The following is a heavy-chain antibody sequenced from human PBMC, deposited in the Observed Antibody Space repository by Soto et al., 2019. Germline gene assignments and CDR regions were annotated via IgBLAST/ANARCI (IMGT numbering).Heavy chain of an antibody. CDR3: ARVAVAGTVKNYFDY. D-gene: IGHD6-19*01. V-gene: IGHV3-33*01. CDR2: IWYDGSNK. Sequence: WGPMRLPCAASGFNFRSYGIRWIRQAPGKGLEWVAVIWYDGSNKYYADSVKGRFTISRDNSKNTLYLQMNSLRAEDTAVYYCARVAVAGTVKNYFDYWGQGTLVTVSS. J-gene: IGHJ4*02. CDR1: GFNFRSYG.